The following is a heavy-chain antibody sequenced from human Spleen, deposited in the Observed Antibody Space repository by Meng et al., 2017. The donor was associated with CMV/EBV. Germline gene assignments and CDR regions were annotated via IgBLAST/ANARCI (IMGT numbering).Heavy chain of an antibody. CDR2: MNPNSGNT. J-gene: IGHJ3*02. D-gene: IGHD6-19*01. CDR3: AVVAGTRTQNAFDI. V-gene: IGHV1-8*01. Sequence: ASVKVSCKASGYTFTSYDINWVRQATGQGLEWMGWMNPNSGNTGYAQKFQGRVTMTRDTSISTAYMELSRLRSDDTAVYYCAVVAGTRTQNAFDIWGQGTMVTVSS. CDR1: GYTFTSYD.